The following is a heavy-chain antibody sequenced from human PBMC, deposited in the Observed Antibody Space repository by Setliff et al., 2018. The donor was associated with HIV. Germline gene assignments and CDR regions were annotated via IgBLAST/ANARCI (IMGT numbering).Heavy chain of an antibody. V-gene: IGHV1-46*01. CDR3: ARVARRGYFDY. CDR1: GYTFTNFY. J-gene: IGHJ4*02. CDR2: INPGGGNT. Sequence: ASVKVSCKASGYTFTNFYMHWVRQAPGQGLEWMGIINPGGGNTRYAQKFQGRVTMTRDTSTSTVYMELSSLRSEDTAVYYCARVARRGYFDYWGQGTLVTVSS. D-gene: IGHD6-6*01.